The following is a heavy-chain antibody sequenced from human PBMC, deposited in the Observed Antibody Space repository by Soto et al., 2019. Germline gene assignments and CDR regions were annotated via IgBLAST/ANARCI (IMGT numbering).Heavy chain of an antibody. V-gene: IGHV1-18*01. CDR3: ARVFCITMVRGELSEY. D-gene: IGHD3-10*01. CDR1: GYTFTSYG. J-gene: IGHJ4*02. Sequence: QAQLVQSGAEVKKPGASVKVSCKASGYTFTSYGISWVRQAPGQGLEWMGWISAYNGNTNYAQKLQGRVTMTTDTSPSTASMELRSLRSYGTAVYYCARVFCITMVRGELSEYWGQGTLVTVSS. CDR2: ISAYNGNT.